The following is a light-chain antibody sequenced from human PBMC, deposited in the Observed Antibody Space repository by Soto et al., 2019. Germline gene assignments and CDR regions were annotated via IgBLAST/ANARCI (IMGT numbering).Light chain of an antibody. V-gene: IGKV3-15*01. CDR3: QLYNNWWT. Sequence: EIVMTQSPATLSVSPGERATLSCRASQRVSSNLAWYQQKPGQAPRLLIYGASTRATGIPARFSGSGSGTEFTLTISSLQSEDFAVYYCQLYNNWWTFGQGTKVEIK. CDR2: GAS. CDR1: QRVSSN. J-gene: IGKJ1*01.